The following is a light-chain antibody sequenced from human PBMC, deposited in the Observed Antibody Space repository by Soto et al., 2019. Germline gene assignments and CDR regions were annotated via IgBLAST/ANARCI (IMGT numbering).Light chain of an antibody. Sequence: QSALTQPPSASGSSGQSVTISCTGTSSDVGGYNYVSWYQQHPGKAPKLMIYEVSERPSGVPDRFSGSKSGNTASLTVSGLQADDEADYYCSSYSGTNYHYVFGTGTKVHRP. J-gene: IGLJ1*01. CDR3: SSYSGTNYHYV. V-gene: IGLV2-8*01. CDR2: EVS. CDR1: SSDVGGYNY.